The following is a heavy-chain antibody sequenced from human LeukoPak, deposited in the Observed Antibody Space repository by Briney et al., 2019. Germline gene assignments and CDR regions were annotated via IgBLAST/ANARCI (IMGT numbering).Heavy chain of an antibody. J-gene: IGHJ4*02. D-gene: IGHD6-13*01. CDR3: ARGCDSSSWYSPSDY. V-gene: IGHV1-2*06. Sequence: ASVKVSCKASGYTFTSYDINWVRQATGQGLELMGRMNPNSGATNSAQKFQGRATMNRDTSISTAYMELSRLRSDDTAVYYCARGCDSSSWYSPSDYWGQGTLVTVSS. CDR1: GYTFTSYD. CDR2: MNPNSGAT.